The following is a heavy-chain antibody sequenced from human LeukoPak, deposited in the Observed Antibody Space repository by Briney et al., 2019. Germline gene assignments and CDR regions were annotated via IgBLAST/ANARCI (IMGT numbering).Heavy chain of an antibody. CDR3: AKRGESGSSKRPPDY. CDR1: GFTFSSYA. D-gene: IGHD1-26*01. J-gene: IGHJ4*02. CDR2: ISSDGSNN. Sequence: PGGSLRLSCAASGFTFSSYAMHWVRQAPGKGLEWVAVISSDGSNNYYADSVKGRFTISRDNSKNMLYLQMNSLRAEDTAVYYCAKRGESGSSKRPPDYWGQGTLVTVSS. V-gene: IGHV3-30*18.